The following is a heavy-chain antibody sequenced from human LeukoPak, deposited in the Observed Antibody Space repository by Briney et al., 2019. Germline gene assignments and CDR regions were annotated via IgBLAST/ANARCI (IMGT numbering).Heavy chain of an antibody. J-gene: IGHJ4*02. CDR3: ARGKAEYYDFWSGTIFDY. Sequence: PSETLSHTCTVSGGSISSYYWSWIRQPPGKGLEWIGYIYYSGSTNYNPSLKSRVTIPVDTSKNQFSLKLSSVTAADTAVYYCARGKAEYYDFWSGTIFDYWGQGTLVTVSS. D-gene: IGHD3-3*01. CDR1: GGSISSYY. CDR2: IYYSGST. V-gene: IGHV4-59*01.